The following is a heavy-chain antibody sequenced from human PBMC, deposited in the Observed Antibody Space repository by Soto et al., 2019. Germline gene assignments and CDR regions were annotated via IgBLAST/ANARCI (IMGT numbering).Heavy chain of an antibody. CDR1: GFTFSSYE. Sequence: GGSLRLSCAASGFTFSSYEMNWVRQAPGKGLEWVSYISSSGSTIYYADSVKGRFTISRDNAKNSLYLQMNSLRAEDTAVYYCCPCDSSGYYCFDYWGQGTLVTVSS. V-gene: IGHV3-48*03. D-gene: IGHD3-22*01. J-gene: IGHJ4*02. CDR2: ISSSGSTI. CDR3: CPCDSSGYYCFDY.